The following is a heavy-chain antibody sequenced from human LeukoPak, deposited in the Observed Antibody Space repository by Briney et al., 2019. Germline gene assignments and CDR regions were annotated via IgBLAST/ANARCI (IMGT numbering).Heavy chain of an antibody. Sequence: ASVKVSFKASGGTFSSYAISWVRQAPGQGLEWMGGIIPIFGTANYAQKFQGRVTITADESTSTAYMELSSLRSEDTAVYYCARVPRARAGYAYYFDYWGQGTLVTVSS. J-gene: IGHJ4*02. CDR3: ARVPRARAGYAYYFDY. D-gene: IGHD5-12*01. CDR2: IIPIFGTA. CDR1: GGTFSSYA. V-gene: IGHV1-69*13.